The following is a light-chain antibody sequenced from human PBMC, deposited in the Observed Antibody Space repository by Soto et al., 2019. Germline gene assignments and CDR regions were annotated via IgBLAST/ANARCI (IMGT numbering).Light chain of an antibody. CDR1: SSDIGGYNY. V-gene: IGLV2-14*01. Sequence: QSALTQPASVSGSPGQSITISCTGTSSDIGGYNYVSWYQQHPGEAPKLMIYEVSNRPYGVSDRFSGSKSGNTASLTISGLQAEDEADYYCSSYTRTNSLVFGGGTKLTVL. J-gene: IGLJ2*01. CDR3: SSYTRTNSLV. CDR2: EVS.